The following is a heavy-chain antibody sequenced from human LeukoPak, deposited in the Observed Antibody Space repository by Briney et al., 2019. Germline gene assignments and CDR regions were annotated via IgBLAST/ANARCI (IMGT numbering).Heavy chain of an antibody. J-gene: IGHJ6*02. CDR2: ISGYNGNT. CDR1: GYTFTSYG. CDR3: ARAYSYGSDYYYGMDV. Sequence: GASVKVSCKASGYTFTSYGSSWVRQAPGQGLEWMGWISGYNGNTKYAHKVQGRVTMTTDTSTGTAYMELRSLRSDDTAVYYCARAYSYGSDYYYGMDVWGQGTTVTVSS. D-gene: IGHD5-18*01. V-gene: IGHV1-18*01.